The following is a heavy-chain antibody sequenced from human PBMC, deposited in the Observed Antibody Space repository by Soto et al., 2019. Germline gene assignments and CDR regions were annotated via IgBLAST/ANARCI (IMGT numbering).Heavy chain of an antibody. J-gene: IGHJ3*02. V-gene: IGHV1-18*01. D-gene: IGHD2-15*01. CDR3: ARDHRGGTDAFDI. CDR2: ISAYNGNT. CDR1: GYTFTSFG. Sequence: QVQLVQSGAEVKKPGASVKVSCKASGYTFTSFGISWVRQAPGQGLEWMGWISAYNGNTNYAENLQGRVTMTTDTSTSTAYMELSRLRSDDTAVYYCARDHRGGTDAFDIWGQGTMVTGSS.